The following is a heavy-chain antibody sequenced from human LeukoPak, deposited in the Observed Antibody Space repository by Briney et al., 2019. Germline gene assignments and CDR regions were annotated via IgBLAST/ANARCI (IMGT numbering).Heavy chain of an antibody. V-gene: IGHV3-23*01. CDR2: ISGSGGST. CDR3: AKGPGSYYDSTGYLI. J-gene: IGHJ3*02. CDR1: GFTFSSYA. D-gene: IGHD3-22*01. Sequence: PGGSLRLSCAASGFTFSSYAMSWVRQAPGKGLEWVSAISGSGGSTYYADSVKGRFTISRDNSKNTLYLQINSLRAEDTAVYYCAKGPGSYYDSTGYLIWGQGTMVTVSS.